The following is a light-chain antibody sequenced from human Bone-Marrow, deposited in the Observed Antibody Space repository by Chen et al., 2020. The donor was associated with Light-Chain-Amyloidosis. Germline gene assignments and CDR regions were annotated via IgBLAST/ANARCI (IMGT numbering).Light chain of an antibody. Sequence: QSALTQPTSVSGTPGQSITISCTGTSSDVGGDNHVSWYQQHPDQAPKLIIYAVTNRPSWVPHRFSGSRSDNTASLSISGVQTEDEAHYFCSSYTITNTLVFGSGTKLTVL. V-gene: IGLV2-14*01. CDR1: SSDVGGDNH. CDR3: SSYTITNTLV. CDR2: AVT. J-gene: IGLJ1*01.